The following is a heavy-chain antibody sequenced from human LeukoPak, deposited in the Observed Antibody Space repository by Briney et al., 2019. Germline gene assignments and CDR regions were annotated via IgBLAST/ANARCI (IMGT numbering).Heavy chain of an antibody. V-gene: IGHV3-48*01. D-gene: IGHD1-26*01. CDR3: ARRPIVGTTLFEY. CDR1: GFTVSSNY. J-gene: IGHJ4*02. Sequence: GGSLRLSCAASGFTVSSNYMSWVRQAPGKGLEWISDVSSSSSTIYYADSVRGRLTISRDNANNSLYLQLNSLRVEDTAVYYCARRPIVGTTLFEYWGQGTLVTVSS. CDR2: VSSSSSTI.